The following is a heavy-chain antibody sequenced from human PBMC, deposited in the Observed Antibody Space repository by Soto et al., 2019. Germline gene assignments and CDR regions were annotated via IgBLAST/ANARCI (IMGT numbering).Heavy chain of an antibody. Sequence: ASVKVSFKTFGYNFIKYAISWVRQAPGQGLEWMGWISPYNGYSNYTEKFHGRDSMTTDTSTTTAYMELTSLTSDDTAVYYCSREICDIMAALDYWGQGTLVTVSS. CDR2: ISPYNGYS. CDR3: SREICDIMAALDY. J-gene: IGHJ4*02. CDR1: GYNFIKYA. V-gene: IGHV1-18*04. D-gene: IGHD2-8*01.